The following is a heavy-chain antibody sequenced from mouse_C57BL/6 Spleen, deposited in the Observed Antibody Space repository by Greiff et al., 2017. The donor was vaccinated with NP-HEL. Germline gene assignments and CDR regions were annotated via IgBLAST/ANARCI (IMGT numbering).Heavy chain of an antibody. Sequence: VQLKESGPELVKPGASVKISCKASGYSFTGYYMIWVKQSPEKSLEWIGEINPSTGGTTYNQKFKAKATLTVDKSSSTAYMQLKSLTSEDSAVYYCARAGRGYYGSSYESWYFDVWGTGTTVTVSS. CDR3: ARAGRGYYGSSYESWYFDV. CDR2: INPSTGGT. J-gene: IGHJ1*03. D-gene: IGHD1-1*01. V-gene: IGHV1-42*01. CDR1: GYSFTGYY.